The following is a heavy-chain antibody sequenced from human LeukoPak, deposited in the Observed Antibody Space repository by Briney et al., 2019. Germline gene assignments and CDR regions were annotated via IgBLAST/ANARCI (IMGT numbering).Heavy chain of an antibody. V-gene: IGHV4-4*07. Sequence: PSETLSLTCTVPGDSISTYYGSWIRQPAGKGLEWSGRVYVTGSTNLNPALQSRVTMSVDTSKNQFSLKLTSVTAADTAVYYCARDRQWLVDHWGQGTLVTVSS. D-gene: IGHD6-19*01. CDR2: VYVTGST. CDR3: ARDRQWLVDH. J-gene: IGHJ5*02. CDR1: GDSISTYY.